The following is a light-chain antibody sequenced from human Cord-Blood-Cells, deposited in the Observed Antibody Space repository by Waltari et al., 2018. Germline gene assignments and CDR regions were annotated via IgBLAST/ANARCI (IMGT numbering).Light chain of an antibody. CDR3: AAWDDSLSGLWV. J-gene: IGLJ3*02. CDR1: SANTGSNY. Sequence: QSVLTQPPLPSWTPGQRVTIACSGSSANTGSNYVYWYQQPPRTDPKLLIYRNNQRPSGVPDRFAGSKSGTSASLAISGLRSEDEADYYCAAWDDSLSGLWVFGGGTKLTVL. CDR2: RNN. V-gene: IGLV1-47*01.